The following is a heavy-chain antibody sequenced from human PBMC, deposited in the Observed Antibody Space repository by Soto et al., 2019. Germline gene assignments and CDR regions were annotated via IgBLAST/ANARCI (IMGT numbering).Heavy chain of an antibody. Sequence: ASVKVSCKASGYTFTGYYMHWVRQAPGQGLEWMGWINPNSGGTNYAQKFQGWVTMTRDTSISTAYMELSRLRSDDTAVYYCARGGSDWGAVAFTTDPHFDYWGQGTLVTVSS. V-gene: IGHV1-2*04. CDR3: ARGGSDWGAVAFTTDPHFDY. J-gene: IGHJ4*02. CDR2: INPNSGGT. D-gene: IGHD6-19*01. CDR1: GYTFTGYY.